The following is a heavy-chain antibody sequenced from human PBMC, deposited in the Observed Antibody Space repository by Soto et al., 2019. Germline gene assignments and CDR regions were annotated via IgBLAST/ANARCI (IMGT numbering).Heavy chain of an antibody. Sequence: PSQTLLLTCGISWDSVSTNSATWNWIRQSPSRGLEWLGRTFYRSKWNTDYAVSVKSRITINEDTSKNQFSLHLNSVTPDDTAVYVCARAGNTLLRLVPHLDNWGQGTRV. CDR2: TFYRSKWNT. D-gene: IGHD3-9*01. CDR3: ARAGNTLLRLVPHLDN. CDR1: WDSVSTNSAT. V-gene: IGHV6-1*01. J-gene: IGHJ4*02.